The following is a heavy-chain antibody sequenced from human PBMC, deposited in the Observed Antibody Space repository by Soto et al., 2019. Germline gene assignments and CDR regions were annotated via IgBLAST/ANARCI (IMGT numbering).Heavy chain of an antibody. D-gene: IGHD1-26*01. CDR3: ARGGSLNWYFDL. CDR2: INSDGSST. V-gene: IGHV3-74*01. J-gene: IGHJ2*01. Sequence: GGSLRLSCAASGFTFSSYGMHWVRQAPGKGLEWVSRINSDGSSTSYADSVKGRFTISRDNAKNTLYLQMNSLRVEDTAVYYCARGGSLNWYFDLWGRGTLVTVSS. CDR1: GFTFSSYG.